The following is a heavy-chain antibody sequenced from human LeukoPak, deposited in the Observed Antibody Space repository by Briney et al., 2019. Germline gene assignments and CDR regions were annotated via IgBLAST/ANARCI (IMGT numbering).Heavy chain of an antibody. Sequence: PSGTLSLTCTVSGGPMYSYYWTWIRQPAGRGLEWIGYICDSGSTNYNPSLKRRVIISVDTSKNQFSLKLRSVTAADTAVYYCARVLGAYCGGGCYFDAFDIWGQGTMVTVSS. D-gene: IGHD2-21*02. CDR1: GGPMYSYY. CDR2: ICDSGST. CDR3: ARVLGAYCGGGCYFDAFDI. V-gene: IGHV4-59*01. J-gene: IGHJ3*02.